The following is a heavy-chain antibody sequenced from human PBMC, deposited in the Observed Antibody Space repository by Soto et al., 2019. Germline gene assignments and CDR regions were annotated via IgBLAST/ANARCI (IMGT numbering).Heavy chain of an antibody. CDR3: ARIGDPHYNYGMDV. CDR2: MNPNSGDT. D-gene: IGHD3-22*01. Sequence: QVQLVQSGAEVKKPGASVKVSCKASGYTVSSYDLNWVRQARGQGPEWMGWMNPNSGDTGYAQKFQGRVTMTRDTSIRTAYLEVSSLRFEDTAVYYCARIGDPHYNYGMDVWGQGTTVTVS. J-gene: IGHJ6*02. CDR1: GYTVSSYD. V-gene: IGHV1-8*01.